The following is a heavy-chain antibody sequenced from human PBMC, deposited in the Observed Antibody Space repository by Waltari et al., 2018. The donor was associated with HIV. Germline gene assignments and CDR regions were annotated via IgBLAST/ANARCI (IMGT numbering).Heavy chain of an antibody. CDR3: TTGFGLYYDILTGFYYYYGMDV. CDR2: IKSKTDGGTT. D-gene: IGHD3-9*01. Sequence: EVQLVESGGGLVKPGGSLRLSCAASGFTFSNAWMSWVRQAPGKGLEWVGRIKSKTDGGTTDYAAPVKGRFTISRDDSKNTLYLQMNSLKTEDTAVYYCTTGFGLYYDILTGFYYYYGMDVWGQGTTVTSP. V-gene: IGHV3-15*01. J-gene: IGHJ6*02. CDR1: GFTFSNAW.